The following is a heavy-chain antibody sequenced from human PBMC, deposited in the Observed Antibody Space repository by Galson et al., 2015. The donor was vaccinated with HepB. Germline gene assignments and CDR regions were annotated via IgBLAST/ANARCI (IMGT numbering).Heavy chain of an antibody. V-gene: IGHV3-53*04. CDR2: IYSGGST. J-gene: IGHJ5*02. CDR3: ARGSIAVAGKGYWFDP. D-gene: IGHD6-19*01. Sequence: SLRLSCAASGFTVSSNYMSWVRQAPGKGLEWVSVIYSGGSTYYADSVKGRFTISRHNSKNTLYLQMNSLRAEDTAVYYCARGSIAVAGKGYWFDPWGQGTLVTVSS. CDR1: GFTVSSNY.